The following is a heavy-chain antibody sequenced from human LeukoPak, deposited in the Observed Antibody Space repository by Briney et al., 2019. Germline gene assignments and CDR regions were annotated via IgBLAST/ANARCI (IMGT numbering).Heavy chain of an antibody. V-gene: IGHV1-2*02. J-gene: IGHJ4*02. CDR3: AAIATTTHFDY. CDR2: INPNSGGT. CDR1: GFTFSSYG. Sequence: GRSLRLSCAASGFTFSSYGMHWVRQAPGQGLEWMGWINPNSGGTNYAQKFQGRVTMTRDTSISTAYMELSRLRSDDTAVYYCAAIATTTHFDYWGQGTLVTVSS. D-gene: IGHD1-1*01.